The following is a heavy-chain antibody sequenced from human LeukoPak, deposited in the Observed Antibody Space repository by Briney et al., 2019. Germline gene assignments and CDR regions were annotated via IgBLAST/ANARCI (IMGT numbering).Heavy chain of an antibody. CDR2: ISSSGTST. J-gene: IGHJ4*02. V-gene: IGHV3-11*04. Sequence: GGSLRLSCAASGFTFSDYYMNWIRQAPGKGLEWVSYISSSGTSTYYADSAKGRFAISRDNAKSSVYLQMNSLRAEDTAVYFCASSIVPSTFDYWGQGTLVTVSS. CDR1: GFTFSDYY. D-gene: IGHD5-12*01. CDR3: ASSIVPSTFDY.